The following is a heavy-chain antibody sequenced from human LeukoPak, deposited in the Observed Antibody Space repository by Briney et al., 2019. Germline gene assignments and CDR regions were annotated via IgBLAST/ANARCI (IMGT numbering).Heavy chain of an antibody. CDR1: GYTFTSYG. Sequence: SVKVSCKASGYTFTSYGISWVRQAPGQGLEWMGRIIPILGIANYAQKFQGRVTITADKSTSTAYMELSSLRSEDTAVYYCARDLGIRGVIPYYFDYWGQGTLVTVSS. D-gene: IGHD3-10*01. V-gene: IGHV1-69*04. CDR2: IIPILGIA. J-gene: IGHJ4*02. CDR3: ARDLGIRGVIPYYFDY.